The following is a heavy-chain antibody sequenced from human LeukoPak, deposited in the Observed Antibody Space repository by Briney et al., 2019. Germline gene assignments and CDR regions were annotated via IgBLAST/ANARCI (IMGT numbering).Heavy chain of an antibody. CDR1: GGSIRRYY. Sequence: PSETLSLTCTVPGGSIRRYYCSWSRQPAGKGLEWIGRIYTSGSTNYNPSLKTRVTISVDTSKNQFSLKLSSVTAADTAVYYCASVNSAYYSYWGQGTLVTVSS. CDR3: ASVNSAYYSY. D-gene: IGHD3-22*01. V-gene: IGHV4-4*07. CDR2: IYTSGST. J-gene: IGHJ4*02.